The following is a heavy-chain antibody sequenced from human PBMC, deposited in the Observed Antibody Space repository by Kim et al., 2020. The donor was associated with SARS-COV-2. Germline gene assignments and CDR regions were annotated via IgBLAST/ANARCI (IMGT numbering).Heavy chain of an antibody. CDR3: ARIPSWRDSSGRINALDI. CDR2: MYYSGST. Sequence: SETLSLTCTVSGGSINTYYWSWIRQPPGKGLECIGYMYYSGSTNYNPSLKSRITMSVDTSKNQFSLKLSSVTAADTAVYYCARIPSWRDSSGRINALDIWGQGAMVTVSS. CDR1: GGSINTYY. J-gene: IGHJ3*02. V-gene: IGHV4-59*08. D-gene: IGHD3-22*01.